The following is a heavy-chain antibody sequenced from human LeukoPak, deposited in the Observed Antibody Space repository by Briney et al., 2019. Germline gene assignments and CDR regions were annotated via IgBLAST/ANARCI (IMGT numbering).Heavy chain of an antibody. CDR2: ISAYNGNT. CDR3: ARSYDFWSGYYTLYYYYYMDV. CDR1: GHTFTSYG. D-gene: IGHD3-3*01. V-gene: IGHV1-18*01. Sequence: ASVTVSCKASGHTFTSYGISWVRQAPGQPLEWMGWISAYNGNTNYAQKLQGRVTMTTETSTSTAYMELRSLRSDDTAVYYCARSYDFWSGYYTLYYYYYMDVWGKGTTVTVSS. J-gene: IGHJ6*03.